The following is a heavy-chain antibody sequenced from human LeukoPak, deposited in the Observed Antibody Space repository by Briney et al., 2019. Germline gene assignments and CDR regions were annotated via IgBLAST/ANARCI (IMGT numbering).Heavy chain of an antibody. J-gene: IGHJ4*02. V-gene: IGHV1-46*01. Sequence: ASVKVSCKASGYTFTNYYIYWVRQAPGQGLERVGIINPSGGSTKYAQKYQGRVTMTRDTPTSTVYMELSSLRSDDTAVYYCARAYYYDSSGYYPGGDYWGQGTLVTVSS. CDR1: GYTFTNYY. CDR3: ARAYYYDSSGYYPGGDY. D-gene: IGHD3-22*01. CDR2: INPSGGST.